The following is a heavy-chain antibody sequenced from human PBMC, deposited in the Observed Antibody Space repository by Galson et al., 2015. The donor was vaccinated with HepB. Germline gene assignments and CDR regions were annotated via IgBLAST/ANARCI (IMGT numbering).Heavy chain of an antibody. CDR3: AHHNTSRGFDV. J-gene: IGHJ3*01. D-gene: IGHD2-2*02. CDR1: GFSLTTSGVG. V-gene: IGHV2-5*02. Sequence: LVKPTQTLTLPCTFSGFSLTTSGVGVAWIRQPPGKALEWLSVIYWDDAKRYSPSLKNRLTITKDTSKNQVVLIMTDMDPSDTATYYCAHHNTSRGFDVWGQGAMVTVSS. CDR2: IYWDDAK.